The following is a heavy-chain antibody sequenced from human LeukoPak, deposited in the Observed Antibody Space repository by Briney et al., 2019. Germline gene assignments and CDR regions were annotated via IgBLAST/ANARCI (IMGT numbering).Heavy chain of an antibody. V-gene: IGHV1-46*01. J-gene: IGHJ4*02. CDR1: GYTFTSYY. D-gene: IGHD4-11*01. CDR2: INPSGGST. CDR3: AREKLLGGAVTTFFDY. Sequence: ASVKVSCKASGYTFTSYYMHWVRQAPGQGLEWMGIINPSGGSTSYAQKFQGRVTMTRDMSTSTVYMELSSLRSEDTAVYYCAREKLLGGAVTTFFDYWGQGTLVTVSS.